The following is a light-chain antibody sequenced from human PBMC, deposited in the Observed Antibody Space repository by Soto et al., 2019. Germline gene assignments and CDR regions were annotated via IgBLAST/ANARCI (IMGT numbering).Light chain of an antibody. CDR3: CSYTSSSTHV. Sequence: QSALTQPASVSGSPGQSITISCTGTSSDVGGYNFVSWYQQHPGKVPKLMIFDVNRRPSGVSVRFSGSTSGNTASLTISGLQAEDEGDYYCCSYTSSSTHVFGSGTKLTVL. CDR1: SSDVGGYNF. V-gene: IGLV2-14*03. J-gene: IGLJ1*01. CDR2: DVN.